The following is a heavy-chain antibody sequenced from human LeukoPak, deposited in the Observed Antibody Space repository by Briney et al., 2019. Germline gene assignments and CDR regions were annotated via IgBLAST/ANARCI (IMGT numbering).Heavy chain of an antibody. CDR3: ARGPDEWLVLPLTWFDP. J-gene: IGHJ5*02. CDR2: IYYSGST. V-gene: IGHV4-59*01. D-gene: IGHD6-19*01. CDR1: GGSISSYY. Sequence: SETLSLTCSVSGGSISSYYWSWIRQPPGKGLEWIGYIYYSGSTNYNPSLKSRVTISVDTSKNQFSLKLSSVTAADTAVYYCARGPDEWLVLPLTWFDPWGQGTLVTVSS.